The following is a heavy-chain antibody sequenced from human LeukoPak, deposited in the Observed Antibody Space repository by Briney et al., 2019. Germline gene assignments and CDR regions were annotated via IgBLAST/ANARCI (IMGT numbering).Heavy chain of an antibody. CDR3: AREDDILTGYYSFDY. V-gene: IGHV1-18*01. J-gene: IGHJ4*02. CDR1: GYTFTSYG. CDR2: ISAYNGNT. D-gene: IGHD3-9*01. Sequence: GASVKVSCKASGYTFTSYGISWVRQAPGQGLEWMGWISAYNGNTNYAQKLQGRVTMTTDTSTSTAYMELRSLRSDDTAVYYCAREDDILTGYYSFDYWGQGTLVTVSS.